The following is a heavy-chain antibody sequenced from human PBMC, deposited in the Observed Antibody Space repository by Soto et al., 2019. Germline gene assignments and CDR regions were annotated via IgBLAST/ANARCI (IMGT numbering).Heavy chain of an antibody. CDR2: IYYSGST. CDR1: GVSISSSY. J-gene: IGHJ5*02. V-gene: IGHV4-59*04. CDR3: ATSNWFDP. D-gene: IGHD2-2*01. Sequence: SETLSLTCTVSGVSISSSYWSWIRQPPGKGLEWIGYIYYSGSTYYNPSLKSRVTISVDTSKNQFSLKLNSVTAADTAVYYCATSNWFDPWGQGTLVTVSS.